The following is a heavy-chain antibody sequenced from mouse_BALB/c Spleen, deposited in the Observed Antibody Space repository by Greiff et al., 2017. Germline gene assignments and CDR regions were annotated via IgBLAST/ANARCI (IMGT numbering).Heavy chain of an antibody. CDR3: SRLSWLPWFAY. CDR2: ISTYYGNT. Sequence: LVESGPELVRPGVSVKISCKGSGYTFTDYAMHWVKQSHAKSLEWIGVISTYYGNTNYNQKFKGKATMTVDKSSSTAYMELARLTSEDSAICYCSRLSWLPWFAYWGQGTLVTVSA. V-gene: IGHV1S137*01. D-gene: IGHD2-3*01. J-gene: IGHJ3*01. CDR1: GYTFTDYA.